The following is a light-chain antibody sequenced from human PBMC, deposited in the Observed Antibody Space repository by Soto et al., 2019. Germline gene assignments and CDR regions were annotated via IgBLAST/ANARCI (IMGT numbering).Light chain of an antibody. CDR2: GAS. CDR3: QQYGSSLTWT. V-gene: IGKV3-20*01. Sequence: ETVLTQSPGTMSLSPGDRATLSCRTSQSVSSSYLAWYQQKPGQAPRLLIYGASSRATGIPDRFSGSGSGTDFTLTISRLEPEDFAVYYCQQYGSSLTWTFGQGTKVDIK. CDR1: QSVSSSY. J-gene: IGKJ1*01.